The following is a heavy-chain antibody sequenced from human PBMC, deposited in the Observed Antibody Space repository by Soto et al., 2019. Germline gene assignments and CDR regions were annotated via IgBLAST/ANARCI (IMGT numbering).Heavy chain of an antibody. CDR1: GFTFSSYA. D-gene: IGHD2-2*02. CDR3: AKSIGYCSSTSCYTSDY. J-gene: IGHJ4*02. Sequence: GGSLRLSCAASGFTFSSYAMSWVRQAPGKGLEWVSAISGSGGSTYYADSVKGRFTISRDNSKNTLYLQMNSLRAEDTAVYSCAKSIGYCSSTSCYTSDYWGQGTLVTVSS. CDR2: ISGSGGST. V-gene: IGHV3-23*01.